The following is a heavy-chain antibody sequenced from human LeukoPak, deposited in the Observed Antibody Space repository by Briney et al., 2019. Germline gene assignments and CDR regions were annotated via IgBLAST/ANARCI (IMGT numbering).Heavy chain of an antibody. J-gene: IGHJ5*02. CDR2: INYSGT. CDR3: AGGYGSGSFSA. Sequence: PGGSLRLSCAASGFTLNDYYMSWIRQAPGEGLELIAYINYSGTSYADSVKGRFTISRDNAESSLHLQMNSLRVEDTALYYCAGGYGSGSFSAWGQGTLVTVSS. D-gene: IGHD3-10*01. V-gene: IGHV3-11*01. CDR1: GFTLNDYY.